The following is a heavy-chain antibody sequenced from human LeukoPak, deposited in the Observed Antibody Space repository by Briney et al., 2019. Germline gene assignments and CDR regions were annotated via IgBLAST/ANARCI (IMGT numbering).Heavy chain of an antibody. CDR3: AKDVGFVIAESWYYFDY. CDR1: GFTFRSYA. Sequence: PGGSLRLSCAASGFTFRSYAMSWVRQAPGKGLEWVSGITGSGGATYYADSVKGRFTISRDNSKNTLYLQMNSLRAEDTAVYYCAKDVGFVIAESWYYFDYWGQGTLVTVSS. D-gene: IGHD6-13*01. V-gene: IGHV3-23*01. CDR2: ITGSGGAT. J-gene: IGHJ4*02.